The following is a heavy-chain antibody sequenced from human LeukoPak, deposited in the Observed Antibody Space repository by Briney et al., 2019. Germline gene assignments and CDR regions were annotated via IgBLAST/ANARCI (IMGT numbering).Heavy chain of an antibody. V-gene: IGHV3-33*01. D-gene: IGHD6-13*01. CDR1: GFTFSSYG. Sequence: GGSLRLSSAASGFTFSSYGMHWVRQAPGKGLEWVAVIWYDGSNKYYADSVKGRFTISRDNSKNTLYLQMNSLRAEDTAVYYCARGYSSSWVNIDYWGQGTLVTVSS. J-gene: IGHJ4*02. CDR2: IWYDGSNK. CDR3: ARGYSSSWVNIDY.